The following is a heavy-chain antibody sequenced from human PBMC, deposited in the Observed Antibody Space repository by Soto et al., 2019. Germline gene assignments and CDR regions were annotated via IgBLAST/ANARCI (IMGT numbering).Heavy chain of an antibody. CDR1: GGSISSGDYY. CDR2: IYYSGST. Sequence: QVQLQESGPGLVKPSQTLSLTCTVSGGSISSGDYYWSWIRQPPGKGLEWIGYIYYSGSTYYNPSLKSRVTISVDTSKNPFSRNLSSVTAADTAVYYCARDDSSGDFDYWGQGTLVTVSS. J-gene: IGHJ4*02. CDR3: ARDDSSGDFDY. V-gene: IGHV4-30-4*01. D-gene: IGHD3-22*01.